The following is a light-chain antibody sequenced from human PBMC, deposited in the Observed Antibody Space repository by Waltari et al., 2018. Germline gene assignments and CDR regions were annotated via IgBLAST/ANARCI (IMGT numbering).Light chain of an antibody. CDR1: QRVGRT. CDR3: QKYGTRPAT. Sequence: IVLTQSPASLSLSPGDRATLSCRASQRVGRTLAWYQQRPGQAPRPLIYDASSRATGIPDRFSGSGSGTDFSLTISRLEPEDFAVYYCQKYGTRPATFGQGTKVEVK. V-gene: IGKV3-20*01. CDR2: DAS. J-gene: IGKJ1*01.